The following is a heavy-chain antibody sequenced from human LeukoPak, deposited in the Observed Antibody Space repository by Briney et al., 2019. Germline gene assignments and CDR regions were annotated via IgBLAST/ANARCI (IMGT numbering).Heavy chain of an antibody. J-gene: IGHJ3*02. CDR1: GFFVSNYY. CDR3: ARAGYLGTDAFDI. D-gene: IGHD1-14*01. V-gene: IGHV3-53*01. CDR2: IFTAGST. Sequence: GGSLRLSCAVSGFFVSNYYMDWVRQAPGKGLDWVSVIFTAGSTYNADSVKGRFTISRDNFKNTLYLQMNSLRAEDTAVYYRARAGYLGTDAFDIWGQGTMVTVSS.